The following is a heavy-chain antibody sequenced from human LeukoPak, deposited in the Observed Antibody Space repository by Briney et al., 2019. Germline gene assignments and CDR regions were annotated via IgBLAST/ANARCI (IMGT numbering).Heavy chain of an antibody. Sequence: SETLSLTCTVSGVSLSSYYWSWIRQPPGQGLEWIGYIYYSENTNYNPSLKSRVTISVDTAKNQFSLKLSSVTAADTAVYYCARPRFDSRGYYFDSWGQGTLVTVSS. CDR1: GVSLSSYY. CDR3: ARPRFDSRGYYFDS. J-gene: IGHJ4*02. D-gene: IGHD3-22*01. V-gene: IGHV4-59*01. CDR2: IYYSENT.